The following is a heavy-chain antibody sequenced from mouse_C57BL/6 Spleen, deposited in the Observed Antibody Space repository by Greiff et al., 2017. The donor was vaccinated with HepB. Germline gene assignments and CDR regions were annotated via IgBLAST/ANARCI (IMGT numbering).Heavy chain of an antibody. V-gene: IGHV1-15*01. J-gene: IGHJ3*01. Sequence: LVESGAELVRPGASVTLSCKASGYTFTDYEMHWVKQTPVHGLEWIGAIDPETGGTAYNQKFKGKAILTADKSSSTAYMELRSLTSEDSAVYYCTVGFAYWGQGTLVTVSA. CDR3: TVGFAY. CDR2: IDPETGGT. CDR1: GYTFTDYE.